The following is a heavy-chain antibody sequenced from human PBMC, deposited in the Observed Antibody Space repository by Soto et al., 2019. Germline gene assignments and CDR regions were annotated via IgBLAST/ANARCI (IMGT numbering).Heavy chain of an antibody. D-gene: IGHD6-19*01. J-gene: IGHJ5*02. CDR1: GYSFTSYW. CDR3: ARTIAVAGVYNWFDP. CDR2: IYPGDSDT. Sequence: EVQLVQSGAEVKKPGESLKISCKGSGYSFTSYWIGWVRQMPGKGLEWMGIIYPGDSDTRYSPSFQGQVTISADKTISTAYRQWSSLKTSNTAMFYCARTIAVAGVYNWFDPWCQGALVTVSS. V-gene: IGHV5-51*01.